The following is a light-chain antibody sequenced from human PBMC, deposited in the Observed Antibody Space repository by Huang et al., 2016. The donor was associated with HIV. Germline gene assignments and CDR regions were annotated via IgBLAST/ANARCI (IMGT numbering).Light chain of an antibody. V-gene: IGKV2-28*01. CDR3: MQGLQTPGVT. J-gene: IGKJ3*01. CDR1: QSLLRNNGYNY. Sequence: IVMTQSPLSLPVTPGEPASIPCRSSQSLLRNNGYNYLDWYLQRPGQSPQLLIYLGSKRAAGVPDRFSGSGSGTNFTLKISRVEADDLGTYYCMQGLQTPGVTFGPGTKVDIK. CDR2: LGS.